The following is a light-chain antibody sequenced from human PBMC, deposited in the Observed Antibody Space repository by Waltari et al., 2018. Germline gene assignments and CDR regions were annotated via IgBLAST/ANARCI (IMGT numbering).Light chain of an antibody. CDR2: DAS. CDR1: QSVSIN. Sequence: EVVMTQSPATLSVFPGERATLSCRASQSVSINLAWYQQKPGQAPRLLIYDASTRATGIPARLSGSGSGTEFTLTISSLQSEDFANYYCQQYNDWHLITFGQGTRLEIK. J-gene: IGKJ5*01. CDR3: QQYNDWHLIT. V-gene: IGKV3-15*01.